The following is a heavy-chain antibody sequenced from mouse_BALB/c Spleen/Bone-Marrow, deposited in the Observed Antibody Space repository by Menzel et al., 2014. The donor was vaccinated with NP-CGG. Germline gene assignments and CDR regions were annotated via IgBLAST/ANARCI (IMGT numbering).Heavy chain of an antibody. CDR3: ARAGGLRSSRFAY. CDR1: GYTFTSYW. D-gene: IGHD1-1*01. Sequence: QVQLQQSGAELAKPGASVKMSCKASGYTFTSYWMHWVEQRPGQGLEWIGYINPSTGYTEYNQKFKDKATLTADKSSSTAYMQLSSLTSEDSAVYYCARAGGLRSSRFAYWGQGTLVTVSA. CDR2: INPSTGYT. J-gene: IGHJ3*01. V-gene: IGHV1-7*01.